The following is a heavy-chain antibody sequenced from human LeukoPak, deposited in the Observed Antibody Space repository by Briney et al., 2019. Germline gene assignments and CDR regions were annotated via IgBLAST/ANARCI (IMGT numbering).Heavy chain of an antibody. CDR3: ARDSRPDIVVPDAFDI. Sequence: GRSLRLSCAASGYTFSDYYMSWIRQAPGKGLEWVSYISSSGSTIYYADSVKGRFTTSRDNAKNSLYLQMNSLRAEDTAVYYCARDSRPDIVVPDAFDIWGQGTMVTVSS. J-gene: IGHJ3*02. CDR2: ISSSGSTI. V-gene: IGHV3-11*01. D-gene: IGHD2-2*01. CDR1: GYTFSDYY.